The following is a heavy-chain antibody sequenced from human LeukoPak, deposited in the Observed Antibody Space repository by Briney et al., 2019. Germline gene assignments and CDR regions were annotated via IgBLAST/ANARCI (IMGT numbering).Heavy chain of an antibody. CDR1: GGSISSSPYY. D-gene: IGHD4-17*01. V-gene: IGHV4-39*01. CDR3: ARLYGDYYFDY. Sequence: SETLSLTCTVSGGSISSSPYYWGWIRQPPGKGLEWIGSIYYSGSTYYNPSLKSRVTMSVDTSKNQFSLNLSSVTAADTAVYYCARLYGDYYFDYWGQGTLVTVSS. CDR2: IYYSGST. J-gene: IGHJ4*02.